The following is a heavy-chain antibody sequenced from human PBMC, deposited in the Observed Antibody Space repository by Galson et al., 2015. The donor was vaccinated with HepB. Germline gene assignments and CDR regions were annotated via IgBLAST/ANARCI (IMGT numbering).Heavy chain of an antibody. CDR2: INPSGGDT. V-gene: IGHV1-46*01. CDR3: ARGATTYYGLDV. J-gene: IGHJ6*02. Sequence: SVKVSCKASRSTFTRYHLHWARQAPGQGLEWMGMINPSGGDTQYAQRFQGRVTMTRDTSTSTIYMELSSLRSDDTAVFYCARGATTYYGLDVWGQGTTVTV. D-gene: IGHD1-1*01. CDR1: RSTFTRYH.